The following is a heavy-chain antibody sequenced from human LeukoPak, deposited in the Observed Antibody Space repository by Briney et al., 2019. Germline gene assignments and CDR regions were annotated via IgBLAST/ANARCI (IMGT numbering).Heavy chain of an antibody. CDR2: IYSSGST. Sequence: SETLSLTCTVSGGSISSGSYYWSWIRQPAGKGLEWIGRIYSSGSTNYNPSLKSRVTISLDTSKNQFSLKLSSVTAADTAVYYCARVSSSLTHYFDYWGQGTLVTVSS. CDR1: GGSISSGSYY. CDR3: ARVSSSLTHYFDY. D-gene: IGHD6-6*01. J-gene: IGHJ4*02. V-gene: IGHV4-61*02.